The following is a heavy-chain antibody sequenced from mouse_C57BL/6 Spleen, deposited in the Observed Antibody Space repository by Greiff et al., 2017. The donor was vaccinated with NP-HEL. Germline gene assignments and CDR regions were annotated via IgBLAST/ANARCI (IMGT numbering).Heavy chain of an antibody. Sequence: EVKVVESGGGLVKPGGSLKLSCAASGFTFSSYAMSWVRQTPEKRLEWVATISDGGSYTYYPDNVKGRFTISRDNAKNNLYLQMSHLKSEDTAMYYCARDGVVEHAMDYWGQGTSVTVSS. D-gene: IGHD1-1*01. CDR1: GFTFSSYA. J-gene: IGHJ4*01. CDR3: ARDGVVEHAMDY. CDR2: ISDGGSYT. V-gene: IGHV5-4*01.